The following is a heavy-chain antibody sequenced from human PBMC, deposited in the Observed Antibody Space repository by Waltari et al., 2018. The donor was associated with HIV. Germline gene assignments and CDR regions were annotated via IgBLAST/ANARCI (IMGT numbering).Heavy chain of an antibody. Sequence: EVQVVESGGGLVQPGGSLRLSCAASGFTFSKYAMSWVRQAPGKGLGWVAAISGSGGRTHYADSVKGRFTISRDSSKNTLDLQMNSLRAEDTAVYFCAKDLYCSGGNCYSRVLDSWGQGTLVTVSS. CDR1: GFTFSKYA. D-gene: IGHD2-15*01. CDR3: AKDLYCSGGNCYSRVLDS. V-gene: IGHV3-23*04. CDR2: ISGSGGRT. J-gene: IGHJ4*02.